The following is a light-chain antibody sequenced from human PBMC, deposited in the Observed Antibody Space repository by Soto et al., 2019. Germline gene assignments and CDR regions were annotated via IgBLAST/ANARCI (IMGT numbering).Light chain of an antibody. CDR1: QSISSW. J-gene: IGKJ1*01. CDR3: QQYNSYST. V-gene: IGKV1-5*03. CDR2: KAS. Sequence: DIQMTQSPSTLSASVGDRGTITCRASQSISSWLAWYQQKPGKAPKLLIYKASSLESGVPSRFSGSGSGTEFTLTISSLQPDDFATYYCQQYNSYSTFGQGTKVELK.